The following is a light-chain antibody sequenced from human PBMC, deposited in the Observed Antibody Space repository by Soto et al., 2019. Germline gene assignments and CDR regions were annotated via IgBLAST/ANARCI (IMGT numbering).Light chain of an antibody. Sequence: IQLTQSPSSLSASVGDRVTITCRASQGISSYLGWYQQKPGKAPKLLIYAASTLQSGVPSRFSGSGSGTEFTLTISSLQPDDFATYYCQQYNSYSWTFGQGTKVDI. CDR2: AAS. CDR3: QQYNSYSWT. J-gene: IGKJ1*01. V-gene: IGKV1-9*01. CDR1: QGISSY.